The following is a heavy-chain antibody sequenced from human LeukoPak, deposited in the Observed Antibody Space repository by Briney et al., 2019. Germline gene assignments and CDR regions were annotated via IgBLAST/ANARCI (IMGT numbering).Heavy chain of an antibody. V-gene: IGHV3-66*01. CDR2: VYSGGST. D-gene: IGHD1-26*01. CDR3: ATADSGSYYSGFDY. Sequence: GGSLRLSCAASGFTFSSYSMNWDRQAPGKGLEWVSVVYSGGSTHYADSVKGRFTISRDNSKNTLYLHMNSLRAEDTAVYYCATADSGSYYSGFDYWGQGTLVTVSS. J-gene: IGHJ4*02. CDR1: GFTFSSYS.